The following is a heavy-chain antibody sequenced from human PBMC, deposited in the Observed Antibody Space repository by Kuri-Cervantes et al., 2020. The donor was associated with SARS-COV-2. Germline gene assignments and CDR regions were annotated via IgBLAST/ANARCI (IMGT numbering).Heavy chain of an antibody. V-gene: IGHV3-49*03. D-gene: IGHD5-18*01. CDR3: TTGTAMVLYYYYYYMDV. J-gene: IGHJ6*03. Sequence: GESLKISCTASGFTFGDYAMSWFRQAPGKGLEWIGFIRGKAYGGTTEYAASVKGRFTISRDDSKSIAYLQMNSLKTEDTAVYYCTTGTAMVLYYYYYYMDVWGKGTTVTVSS. CDR1: GFTFGDYA. CDR2: IRGKAYGGTT.